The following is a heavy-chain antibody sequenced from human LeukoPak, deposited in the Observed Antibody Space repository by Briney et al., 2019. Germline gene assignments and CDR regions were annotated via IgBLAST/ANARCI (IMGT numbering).Heavy chain of an antibody. J-gene: IGHJ5*02. V-gene: IGHV4-39*01. D-gene: IGHD2-15*01. CDR2: IYYSGST. CDR3: ARSVPGRGYCSGGSCHATTNWFDP. CDR1: GGSISSSSYY. Sequence: PSETLSLTCTVSGGSISSSSYYWGWIRQPPGKGLEWLGSIYYSGSTYYNPSLKSRVTISVDTSKNQFSLKLSSVTAADTAVYYCARSVPGRGYCSGGSCHATTNWFDPWGQGTLVTVSS.